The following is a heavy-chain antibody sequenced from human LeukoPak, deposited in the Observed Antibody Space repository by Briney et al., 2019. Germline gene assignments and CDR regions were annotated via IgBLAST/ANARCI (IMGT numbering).Heavy chain of an antibody. J-gene: IGHJ4*02. CDR2: ITGSSTYI. Sequence: GGSLRLSCAASGFTLSSHWMSWVRQAPGKGLEWVSSITGSSTYIYYVDSVKGRFTISRDNAKNSLYLQMNSLRVEDTAVYYCARNYGDYGHYFDDWGQGALVTVSS. D-gene: IGHD4-17*01. V-gene: IGHV3-21*01. CDR1: GFTLSSHW. CDR3: ARNYGDYGHYFDD.